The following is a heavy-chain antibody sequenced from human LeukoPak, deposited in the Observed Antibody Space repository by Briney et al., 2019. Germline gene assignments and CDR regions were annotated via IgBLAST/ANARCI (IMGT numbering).Heavy chain of an antibody. D-gene: IGHD2-15*01. CDR1: GGSFSGYY. V-gene: IGHV4-34*01. Sequence: SETLSLTCAVYGGSFSGYYWSWIRQPPGKGLEWIGAINHSGSPNYNPSLKSRVTISVDTSKNQFSLKLSSVTAADTAVYYCARARGCSGGSCYRGWFDPWGQGTLVTVSS. CDR2: INHSGSP. J-gene: IGHJ5*02. CDR3: ARARGCSGGSCYRGWFDP.